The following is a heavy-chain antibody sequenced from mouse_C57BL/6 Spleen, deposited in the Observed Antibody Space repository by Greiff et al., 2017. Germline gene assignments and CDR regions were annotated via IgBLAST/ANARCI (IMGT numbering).Heavy chain of an antibody. CDR2: IDPSDSYT. CDR3: AKSGSSPYFDV. V-gene: IGHV1-59*01. Sequence: VQLQQPGAELVRPGTSVKLSCKASGYTFTSYWMHWVKQRPGQGLEWIGVIDPSDSYTNYNQKFKGKATLTVDTSSSTAYMQLSSLTSDDSAVYYCAKSGSSPYFDVWGTGTTVTVSS. CDR1: GYTFTSYW. J-gene: IGHJ1*03. D-gene: IGHD1-1*01.